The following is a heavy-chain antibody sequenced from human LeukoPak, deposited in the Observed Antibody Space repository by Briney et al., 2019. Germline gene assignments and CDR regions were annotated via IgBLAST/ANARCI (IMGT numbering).Heavy chain of an antibody. J-gene: IGHJ4*02. D-gene: IGHD3-10*01. V-gene: IGHV3-30*02. CDR3: ARVGGAYYGSGSYYNSN. Sequence: GGSLRLSCAASGFTFSSYGMHWVRQAPGKGLEWVTFIRYDGSIKYYADSVKGRFTISRDSSKNTLYLQMNSLRAEDTAVYYCARVGGAYYGSGSYYNSNWGQGTLVTVSS. CDR1: GFTFSSYG. CDR2: IRYDGSIK.